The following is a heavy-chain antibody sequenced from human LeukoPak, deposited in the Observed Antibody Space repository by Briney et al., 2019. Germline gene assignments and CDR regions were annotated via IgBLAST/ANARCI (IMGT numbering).Heavy chain of an antibody. J-gene: IGHJ4*02. D-gene: IGHD3-16*01. Sequence: GALRLSCAASGFTFSSHWMYWVRQAPEKGLVWVSRINSDGSSTSHADSVKGRFTISRDNSKNTLYLQMNSLRAEDTAVYYCAKDPPHVSWLFDYWGQGTLVTASS. CDR1: GFTFSSHW. CDR2: INSDGSST. CDR3: AKDPPHVSWLFDY. V-gene: IGHV3-74*01.